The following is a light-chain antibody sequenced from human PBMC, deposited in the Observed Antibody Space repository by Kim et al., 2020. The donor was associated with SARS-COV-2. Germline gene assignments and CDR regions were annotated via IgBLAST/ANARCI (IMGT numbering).Light chain of an antibody. CDR2: DAS. Sequence: EIVLTQSPGTLSLSPGERATLSCRASQTGTSSLVWYQQKPGQAPRLLIYDASNRATGIPDRFSGSGSGTDFTLTISRLEPEEFAVYYCHHYGSSRTFGQGTKVYIK. CDR3: HHYGSSRT. V-gene: IGKV3-20*01. CDR1: QTGTSS. J-gene: IGKJ1*01.